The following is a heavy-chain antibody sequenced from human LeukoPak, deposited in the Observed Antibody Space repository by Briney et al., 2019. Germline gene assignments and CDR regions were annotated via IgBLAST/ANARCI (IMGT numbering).Heavy chain of an antibody. CDR3: ARDLLNEGNHLDY. J-gene: IGHJ4*02. D-gene: IGHD4-23*01. CDR2: IYYSGST. CDR1: GGSISSTNYY. Sequence: PSETLSLTCSVSGGSISSTNYYWGWIRHPPGKGLEWIGSIYYSGSTYYNPSLKSRVTISVDTSKNQFSLKLSSVTAADTAVYYCARDLLNEGNHLDYWGQGTLVTVSS. V-gene: IGHV4-39*02.